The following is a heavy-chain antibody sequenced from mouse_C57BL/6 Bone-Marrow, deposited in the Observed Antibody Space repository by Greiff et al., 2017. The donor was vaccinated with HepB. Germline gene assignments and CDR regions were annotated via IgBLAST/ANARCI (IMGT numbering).Heavy chain of an antibody. V-gene: IGHV5-4*01. CDR3: ARDKGGNYAMDY. Sequence: EVQLVESGGGLVKPGGSLKLSCAASGFTFSSYAMSWVRQTPEKRLEWVATISDGGSYTYYPDNVKGRFTISRDNAKNNLYLQMSHLKSEDTAMYYCARDKGGNYAMDYWGQGTSVTVSS. J-gene: IGHJ4*01. CDR1: GFTFSSYA. CDR2: ISDGGSYT.